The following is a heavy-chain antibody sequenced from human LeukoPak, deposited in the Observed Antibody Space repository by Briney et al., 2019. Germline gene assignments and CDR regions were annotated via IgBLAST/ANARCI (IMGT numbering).Heavy chain of an antibody. V-gene: IGHV3-23*01. D-gene: IGHD6-19*01. CDR1: GFTFSTSG. Sequence: GGSLRLSCAASGFTFSTSGMSWVRQAPGKGLEWVSGISGSGDSIYYADSVKGRFTISRDNSKNTLYLQMNSLRAEDTAVYYCARDRDSSGWYPWFDPWGQGTLVTVSS. CDR2: ISGSGDSI. J-gene: IGHJ5*02. CDR3: ARDRDSSGWYPWFDP.